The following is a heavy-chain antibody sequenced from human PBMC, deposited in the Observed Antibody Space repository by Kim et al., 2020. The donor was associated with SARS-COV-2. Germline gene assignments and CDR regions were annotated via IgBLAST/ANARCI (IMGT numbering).Heavy chain of an antibody. J-gene: IGHJ6*04. CDR2: ISSSSSYI. D-gene: IGHD4-17*01. Sequence: GGSLRLSCAASGFTFSSYSMNWVRQAPGKGLEWVSSISSSSSYIYYADSVKGRFTISRDNAKNSLYLQMNSLRAEDTAVYYCARDYLSRATVTSYYYYGMDVWGKGTTGTVSS. CDR1: GFTFSSYS. V-gene: IGHV3-21*01. CDR3: ARDYLSRATVTSYYYYGMDV.